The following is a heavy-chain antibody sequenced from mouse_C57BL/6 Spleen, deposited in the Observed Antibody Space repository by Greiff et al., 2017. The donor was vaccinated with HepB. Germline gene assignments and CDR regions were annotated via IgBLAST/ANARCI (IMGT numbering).Heavy chain of an antibody. CDR3: ARRAYGSSVAY. CDR1: GYTFTDYN. J-gene: IGHJ3*01. D-gene: IGHD1-1*01. Sequence: EVQLQQSGPELVKPGASVKIPCKASGYTFTDYNMDWVKQSHGKSLEWIGDINPNNGGTIYNQKFKGKATLTVDKSSSTAYMELRSLTSEDTAVYYCARRAYGSSVAYWGQGTLVTVSA. CDR2: INPNNGGT. V-gene: IGHV1-18*01.